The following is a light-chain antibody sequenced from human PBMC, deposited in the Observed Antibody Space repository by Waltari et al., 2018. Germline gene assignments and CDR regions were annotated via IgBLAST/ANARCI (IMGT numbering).Light chain of an antibody. CDR1: SSNIGAGYD. CDR2: GNN. J-gene: IGLJ3*02. V-gene: IGLV1-40*01. Sequence: QSILTQPPSVSGAPGQKVTISCTGSSSNIGAGYDVHWYQQLPGAAPKLIIYGNNNRPSGVPDRFSGSKSGTSASLDITGLQTEDEADYYCQSYDSSLSDSGVFGGWTKVTVL. CDR3: QSYDSSLSDSGV.